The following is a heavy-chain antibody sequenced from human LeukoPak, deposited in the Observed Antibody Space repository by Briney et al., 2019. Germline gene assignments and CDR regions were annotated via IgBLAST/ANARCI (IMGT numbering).Heavy chain of an antibody. Sequence: ASVKVSCKASGYTFTDYYMHWVRQAPGQGLEWMGWINPNSGGTNYAQKFQGRVTMTRDTSISTAYMELSRLRSDDTAVYYCARAGEYYDFWSGPDNYYYMDVWGKGTTVTVSS. CDR2: INPNSGGT. D-gene: IGHD3-3*01. CDR1: GYTFTDYY. J-gene: IGHJ6*03. CDR3: ARAGEYYDFWSGPDNYYYMDV. V-gene: IGHV1-2*02.